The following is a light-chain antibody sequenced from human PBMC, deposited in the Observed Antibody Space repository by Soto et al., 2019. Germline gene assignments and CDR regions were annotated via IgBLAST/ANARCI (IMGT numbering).Light chain of an antibody. CDR3: QQYNNWPKT. CDR1: QSVSSN. V-gene: IGKV3D-15*01. J-gene: IGKJ1*01. CDR2: DTF. Sequence: IVMTQSPATLSVSPWERATLSCRASQSVSSNLAWYQQKPGQAPRLLIYDTFHRAAGIPARFSGSGSGTDFTLTISSLQSEDFAVYYCQQYNNWPKTFGQGTKVDIK.